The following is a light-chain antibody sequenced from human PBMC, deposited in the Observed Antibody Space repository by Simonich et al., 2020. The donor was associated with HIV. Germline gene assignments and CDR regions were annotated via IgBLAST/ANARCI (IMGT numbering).Light chain of an antibody. CDR1: SSDVGSYNY. CDR2: DVS. Sequence: QSALTQPRSVSGSPGQSVTISCTGTSSDVGSYNYVSWYQQHPGKAPKLMIYDVSNRPSGVPDRVSGSKSGNTASLTISGLQAEDEGDYYCCSYAGIYTFWVFGGGTKLTVL. V-gene: IGLV2-11*01. J-gene: IGLJ3*02. CDR3: CSYAGIYTFWV.